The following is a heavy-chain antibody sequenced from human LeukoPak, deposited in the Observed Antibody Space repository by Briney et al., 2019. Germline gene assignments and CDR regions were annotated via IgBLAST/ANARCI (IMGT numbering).Heavy chain of an antibody. CDR2: IYTSGST. CDR3: ARAGGRSWFDP. J-gene: IGHJ5*02. V-gene: IGHV4-61*02. CDR1: GGSISSGSYY. Sequence: SETLSLTCTVSGGSISSGSYYWSWIRQPAGKGLEWIGRIYTSGSTNYNPSPKSRVTISVDTSKNQFSLKLSSVTAADTAVYYCARAGGRSWFDPWGQGTLVTVSS.